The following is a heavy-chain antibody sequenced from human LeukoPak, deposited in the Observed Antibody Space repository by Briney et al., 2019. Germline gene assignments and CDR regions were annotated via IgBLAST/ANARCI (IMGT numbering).Heavy chain of an antibody. CDR2: ISYDGSNK. CDR1: GFTLSSYG. V-gene: IGHV3-30*18. CDR3: AKDLGVPAVFDY. J-gene: IGHJ4*02. Sequence: GRSLRLSCAASGFTLSSYGMHWVRQAPGKGLEWVAVISYDGSNKYYADSVKGRFTISRDNSKNTLYLQMSSLRAEDTAVYYCAKDLGVPAVFDYWGQGTLVTVSS. D-gene: IGHD2-2*01.